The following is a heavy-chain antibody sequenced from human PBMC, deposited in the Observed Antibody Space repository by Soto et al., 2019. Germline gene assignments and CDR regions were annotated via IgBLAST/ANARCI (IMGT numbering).Heavy chain of an antibody. CDR2: IYYSGST. D-gene: IGHD3-10*01. Sequence: SETLSLTCTVSGGSISSYYWSWIRQPPGKGLEWIGYIYYSGSTNYNPSLKSRVTISVDTSKNQFSLKLSSVTAADTAVYYCAGGRITMVRGALPYYYYGMDVWGQGTTVTVSS. CDR3: AGGRITMVRGALPYYYYGMDV. CDR1: GGSISSYY. V-gene: IGHV4-59*01. J-gene: IGHJ6*02.